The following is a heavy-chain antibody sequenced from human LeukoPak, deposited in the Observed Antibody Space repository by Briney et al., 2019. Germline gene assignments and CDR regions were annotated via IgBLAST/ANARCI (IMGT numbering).Heavy chain of an antibody. V-gene: IGHV3-23*01. Sequence: PGGSLRLSCAASGFTFSSYAMSWVRQAPGKGLEWVSAISGSGGSTYYADSVKGRFTISRDNSKNTLYLQMNSPRAEDTAVYYCAKDQRYDYSNWFDPWGQGTLVTVSS. CDR2: ISGSGGST. CDR1: GFTFSSYA. J-gene: IGHJ5*02. CDR3: AKDQRYDYSNWFDP. D-gene: IGHD4-11*01.